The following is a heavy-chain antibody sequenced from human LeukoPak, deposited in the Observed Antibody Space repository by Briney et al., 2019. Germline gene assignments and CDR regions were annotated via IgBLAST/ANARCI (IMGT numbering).Heavy chain of an antibody. Sequence: ASVRVSCKASGYTFTSYYMHWVRQAPGQGLEWMGIINPSGGSTSYAQKFQGRVTMTRDTSTSTVYMELSSLRSEDTAVYYCARDLGVGDSDYWGQGTPVTVSS. J-gene: IGHJ4*02. CDR2: INPSGGST. V-gene: IGHV1-46*01. D-gene: IGHD1-26*01. CDR3: ARDLGVGDSDY. CDR1: GYTFTSYY.